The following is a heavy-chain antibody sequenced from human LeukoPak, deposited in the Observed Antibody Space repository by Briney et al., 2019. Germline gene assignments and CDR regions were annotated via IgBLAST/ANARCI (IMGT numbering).Heavy chain of an antibody. V-gene: IGHV3-48*02. J-gene: IGHJ4*02. CDR1: GFTFSSYS. D-gene: IGHD1-26*01. CDR3: ASSGSYRFDY. Sequence: GGSLRLSCAASGFTFSSYSMNWVRQAPGKGLEWVSHITASGTATFYADSVKGRFTISRDNAKNSLYLQMNSLRDEDTAVYYCASSGSYRFDYWGQGTLVNVSS. CDR2: ITASGTAT.